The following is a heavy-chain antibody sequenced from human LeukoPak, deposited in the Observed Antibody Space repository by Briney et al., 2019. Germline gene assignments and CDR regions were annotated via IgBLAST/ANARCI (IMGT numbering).Heavy chain of an antibody. CDR3: ARQPDYYGSGKGYFDY. Sequence: PSETLSLTCTVSGGSISSYYWSWIRQPPGKGLEWIGSIYYSGSTYYNPSLKSRVTISVDTSKNQFSLKLSSATAADTAVYYCARQPDYYGSGKGYFDYWGQGTLVTVSS. J-gene: IGHJ4*02. CDR1: GGSISSYY. CDR2: IYYSGST. V-gene: IGHV4-59*05. D-gene: IGHD3-10*01.